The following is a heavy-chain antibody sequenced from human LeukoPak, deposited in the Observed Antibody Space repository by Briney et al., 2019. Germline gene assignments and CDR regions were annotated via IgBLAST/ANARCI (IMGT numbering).Heavy chain of an antibody. CDR1: GFTFSSYG. Sequence: GGSLRFSCAASGFTFSSYGMHWVRQAPGKGLEWVTVISYDGSNKYYADSVKGRFTISRDNSKNTLYLQMNSLRAEDTAVYYCAKGGYHGNAPGYWGQGTLVTVSS. J-gene: IGHJ4*02. CDR2: ISYDGSNK. V-gene: IGHV3-30*18. CDR3: AKGGYHGNAPGY. D-gene: IGHD4-23*01.